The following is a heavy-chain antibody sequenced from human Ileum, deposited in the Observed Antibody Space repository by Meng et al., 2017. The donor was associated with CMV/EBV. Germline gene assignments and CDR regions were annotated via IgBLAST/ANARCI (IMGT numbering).Heavy chain of an antibody. Sequence: ASVKVSCKASGYTFTGHYIHWVRQAPGQGPEWMGWINPNSGGTNYAQKFQGRVTMTRDTSISTAYMELSRLKSDDTAVYYCARTDCSTTSCYPYWFDPWGQGNQVNVDS. J-gene: IGHJ5*02. CDR1: GYTFTGHY. V-gene: IGHV1-2*02. D-gene: IGHD2-2*01. CDR2: INPNSGGT. CDR3: ARTDCSTTSCYPYWFDP.